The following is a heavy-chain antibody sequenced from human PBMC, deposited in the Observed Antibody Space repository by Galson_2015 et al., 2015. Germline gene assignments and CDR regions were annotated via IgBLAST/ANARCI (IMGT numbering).Heavy chain of an antibody. D-gene: IGHD6-13*01. V-gene: IGHV6-1*01. CDR1: GDSVSSNSAA. CDR2: TYYRSKWYN. Sequence: CAISGDSVSSNSAAWNWIRQSPSRGLEWLGRTYYRSKWYNDYAVSVKSRITINPDTSKNQFSLQLNSVTPEDTAVYYCARIVTTGYSSIQFHFDYWGQGTLVTVSS. CDR3: ARIVTTGYSSIQFHFDY. J-gene: IGHJ4*02.